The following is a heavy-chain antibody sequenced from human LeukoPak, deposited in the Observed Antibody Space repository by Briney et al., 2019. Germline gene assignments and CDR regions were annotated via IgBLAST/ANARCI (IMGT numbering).Heavy chain of an antibody. CDR3: AKGLYDFCSGYQYYFDY. CDR2: ISGSGGST. V-gene: IGHV3-23*01. Sequence: GGSLRLSCAASGFTFSSYAMSWVRQAPGKGLEWVSAISGSGGSTYYADSVKGRFTISRDNSKNTLYLQMNSLRAEDTAVYYCAKGLYDFCSGYQYYFDYWGQGTLVTVSS. CDR1: GFTFSSYA. J-gene: IGHJ4*02. D-gene: IGHD3-3*01.